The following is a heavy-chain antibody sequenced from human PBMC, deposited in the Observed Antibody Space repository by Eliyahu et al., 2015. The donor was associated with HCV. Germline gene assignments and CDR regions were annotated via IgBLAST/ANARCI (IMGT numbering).Heavy chain of an antibody. Sequence: QLQLQESGPGLVKPSETLSLTCTVSGGSIXSXXYYWXWIRQPPGKGLXWIGRFHYSGGIYYNPSLKSRIAISVDTSKNQFSLKLSSVTAADTAVYYCAREGGGSSSWYDNAFDIWGQGTMLTVSS. CDR2: FHYSGGI. CDR1: GGSIXSXXYY. D-gene: IGHD6-13*01. V-gene: IGHV4-39*02. CDR3: AREGGGSSSWYDNAFDI. J-gene: IGHJ3*02.